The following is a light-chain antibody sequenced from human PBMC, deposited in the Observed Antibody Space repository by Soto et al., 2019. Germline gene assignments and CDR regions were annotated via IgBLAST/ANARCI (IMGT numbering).Light chain of an antibody. CDR3: SSYTSSSTLFV. J-gene: IGLJ1*01. V-gene: IGLV2-14*01. CDR2: DVS. CDR1: SSDVVGYNY. Sequence: QSVLTQPASVSGSPGQSITISCTGTSSDVVGYNYVSWYQQHPGKAPKLMIYDVSNRPSGVSNRFSGSKSGNTASLTIFGLQAEDEADYYCSSYTSSSTLFVFGTGTKVTVL.